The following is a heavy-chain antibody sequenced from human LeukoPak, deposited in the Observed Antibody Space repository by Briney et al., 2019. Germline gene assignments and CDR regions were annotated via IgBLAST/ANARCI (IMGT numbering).Heavy chain of an antibody. CDR1: GFTFSNYG. D-gene: IGHD4-17*01. CDR2: ISYDGSNK. Sequence: GGSLRLSCAASGFTFSNYGMHWVRQAPGKGLEWVAVISYDGSNKYYADSVKGRFTISRDNSKNTLYLQMNSLRAEDTAVYYCAKDRLAVTNPLSGGIRFYGMDVWGQGTTVTVSS. CDR3: AKDRLAVTNPLSGGIRFYGMDV. J-gene: IGHJ6*02. V-gene: IGHV3-30*18.